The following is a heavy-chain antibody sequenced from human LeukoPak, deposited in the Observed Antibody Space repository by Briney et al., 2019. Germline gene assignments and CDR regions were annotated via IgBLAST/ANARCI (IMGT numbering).Heavy chain of an antibody. Sequence: PSETLSLTCTVSGGSISSGDYYWSWIRQPPGKGLEWIGYIYYSGSTYYNPSLKSRVTISVDTSKNQFSLKLSSVTAADTAVYYCARKDYYDSSGYSGDWGQGTLVTVSS. J-gene: IGHJ4*02. CDR2: IYYSGST. V-gene: IGHV4-30-4*08. D-gene: IGHD3-22*01. CDR1: GGSISSGDYY. CDR3: ARKDYYDSSGYSGD.